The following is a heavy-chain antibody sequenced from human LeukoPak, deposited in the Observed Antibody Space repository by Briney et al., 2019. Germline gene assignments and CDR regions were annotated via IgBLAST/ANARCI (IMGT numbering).Heavy chain of an antibody. V-gene: IGHV4-30-2*01. Sequence: SQTLSLTCAVSGGSISSGGYSWSWIRQPPGKGLEWIGYIYHSGSTYYNPSLKSRVTISVDRSKNQFSLKLSSVTAADTAVYYCARAVYGYYDSSGYFYDYWGQGTLVTVSS. CDR1: GGSISSGGYS. D-gene: IGHD3-22*01. CDR3: ARAVYGYYDSSGYFYDY. J-gene: IGHJ4*02. CDR2: IYHSGST.